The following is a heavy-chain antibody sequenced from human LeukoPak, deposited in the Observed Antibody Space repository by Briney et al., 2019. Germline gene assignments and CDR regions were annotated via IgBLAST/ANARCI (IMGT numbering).Heavy chain of an antibody. CDR3: ARAQGHCSSTSCYPDAFDI. D-gene: IGHD2-2*01. Sequence: SQTLSLTCTVSGGSISSGGYYWSWIRQPPGKGLEWIGYIYHSGSTYYNPSLKSRVTISVDRSKNQFSLKLSSVTAADTAVYYCARAQGHCSSTSCYPDAFDIWGQGTMVTVSS. V-gene: IGHV4-30-2*01. CDR1: GGSISSGGYY. CDR2: IYHSGST. J-gene: IGHJ3*02.